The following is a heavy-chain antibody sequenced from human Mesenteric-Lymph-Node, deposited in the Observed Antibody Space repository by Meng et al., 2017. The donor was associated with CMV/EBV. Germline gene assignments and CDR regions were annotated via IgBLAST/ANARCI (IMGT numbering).Heavy chain of an antibody. CDR1: GYTFTDYY. CDR3: ARVGHSSGQD. D-gene: IGHD6-19*01. J-gene: IGHJ4*02. V-gene: IGHV1-2*02. Sequence: ASVKVSCKSYGYTFTDYYLHWVRQAPGQGLEWVGWINANSGATNYAQKFQGRVTMTRDTSISTAYMELSRLRSDDTAVYYCARVGHSSGQDWGQGTLVTVSS. CDR2: INANSGAT.